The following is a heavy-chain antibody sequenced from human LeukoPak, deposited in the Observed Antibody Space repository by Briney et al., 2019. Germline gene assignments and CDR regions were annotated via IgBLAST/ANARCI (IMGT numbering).Heavy chain of an antibody. J-gene: IGHJ4*02. CDR1: GFTFRTYS. CDR2: ISGGGGTT. CDR3: AKDRVPSDSNNGPPGGFDA. V-gene: IGHV3-23*01. D-gene: IGHD1/OR15-1a*01. Sequence: GGSLRLSCAASGFTFRTYSLNWVRQAPGKGLEWVSRISGGGGTTYYADSVRGRFTLSRDNSHNTVFLQMNSLRAEDTAVYYCAKDRVPSDSNNGPPGGFDAWGEGVPVTASP.